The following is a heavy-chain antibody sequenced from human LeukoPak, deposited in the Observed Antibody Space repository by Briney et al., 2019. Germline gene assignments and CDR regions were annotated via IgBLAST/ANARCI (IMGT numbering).Heavy chain of an antibody. D-gene: IGHD2-21*01. CDR1: GFTFSSYS. CDR2: ISSRGSYI. Sequence: GGSLRLSCAASGFTFSSYSMNWVRQAPGKGLEWVSSISSRGSYIYYADSVKGRFTISRDNAKNSVYLQMNSLRAEDTAVYYCARDNRGSRLFPRNYYYYYMDVWGKGTTVTVSS. V-gene: IGHV3-21*01. CDR3: ARDNRGSRLFPRNYYYYYMDV. J-gene: IGHJ6*03.